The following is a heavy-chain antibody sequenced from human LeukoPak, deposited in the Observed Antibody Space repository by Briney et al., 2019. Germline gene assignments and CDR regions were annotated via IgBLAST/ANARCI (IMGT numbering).Heavy chain of an antibody. CDR3: ARDRPRYYYDSSGYPEENAFDI. CDR2: INHSGST. J-gene: IGHJ3*02. Sequence: SETLSLTCAVYGGSFSGYYWSWIRQPPGKGLEWIGEINHSGSTNYNPSLKSRVTISVDTSKNQFSLKLSSVTAADTAVYYCARDRPRYYYDSSGYPEENAFDIWGQGTMVTVSS. CDR1: GGSFSGYY. D-gene: IGHD3-22*01. V-gene: IGHV4-34*01.